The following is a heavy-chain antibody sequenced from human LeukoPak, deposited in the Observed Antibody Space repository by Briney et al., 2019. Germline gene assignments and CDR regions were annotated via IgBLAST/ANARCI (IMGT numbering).Heavy chain of an antibody. CDR2: ISSSSSTI. Sequence: GGSLRLSCAASGFIFTSYSMNWVRQAPGKGLEGISYISSSSSTIYYADSVKGRFTISRDNAKNSLYLQMNSLRAEDTAVYYCARAPQWEIYAFDIWGQGTMVTVSS. CDR1: GFIFTSYS. J-gene: IGHJ3*02. D-gene: IGHD1-26*01. V-gene: IGHV3-48*01. CDR3: ARAPQWEIYAFDI.